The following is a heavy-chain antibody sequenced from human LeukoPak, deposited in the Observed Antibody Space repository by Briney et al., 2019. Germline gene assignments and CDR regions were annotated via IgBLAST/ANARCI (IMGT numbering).Heavy chain of an antibody. CDR1: GFTFSTYW. CDR3: ARRTSAYSPKFDY. CDR2: INNDGSST. J-gene: IGHJ4*02. Sequence: GSLRLSFAASGFTFSTYWMHWVRQAPGKGLVWVSRINNDGSSTRYADSVKGRFTISRDNAKNTLYLLMNSLRAEDTAVYYCARRTSAYSPKFDYWGQGTLVTVSS. D-gene: IGHD3-16*01. V-gene: IGHV3-74*01.